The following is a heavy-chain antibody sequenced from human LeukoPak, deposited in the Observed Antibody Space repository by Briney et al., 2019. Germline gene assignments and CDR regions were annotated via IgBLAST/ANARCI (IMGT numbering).Heavy chain of an antibody. CDR3: TKDPNGDYVGAFDP. V-gene: IGHV3-23*01. Sequence: SGGSLRLSCAASGFTFSTFAMTWVRQAPGKGLAWVSSITGPHYNTYNTDSVKGRFTISRDNSKNTLYLQMNSLRADDTAVYYCTKDPNGDYVGAFDPWGQGTLVTVSS. CDR1: GFTFSTFA. J-gene: IGHJ5*02. CDR2: ITGPHYNT. D-gene: IGHD4-17*01.